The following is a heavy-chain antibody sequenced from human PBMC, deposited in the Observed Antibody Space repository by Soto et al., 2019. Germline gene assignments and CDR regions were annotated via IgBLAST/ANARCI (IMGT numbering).Heavy chain of an antibody. CDR2: IYWDDDK. J-gene: IGHJ4*02. Sequence: SGPTLVYPTQTLTLTCTFSGFSLSTSGVGVGWIRQPPGKALEWLALIYWDDDKRYSPSLKSRLTITKDTSKNQVVLTMTNMDPVDTATYYCSHSTGFHLPFYYWGQRTLVTVSA. CDR1: GFSLSTSGVG. V-gene: IGHV2-5*02. D-gene: IGHD3-10*01. CDR3: SHSTGFHLPFYY.